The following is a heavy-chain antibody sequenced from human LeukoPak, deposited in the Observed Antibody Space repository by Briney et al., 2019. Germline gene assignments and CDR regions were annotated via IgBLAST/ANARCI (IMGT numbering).Heavy chain of an antibody. CDR1: GFTFSSYW. Sequence: GGSLRLSCAASGFTFSSYWMSWVRQAPGKGLECVANIKQDGSEKYYVDSVKGRFTISRDNAKNSLYLQMNSLRAEDTAVYYCARDSSRYDFWSGYLLYNWFDPWGQGTLVTVSS. J-gene: IGHJ5*02. CDR3: ARDSSRYDFWSGYLLYNWFDP. D-gene: IGHD3-3*01. V-gene: IGHV3-7*01. CDR2: IKQDGSEK.